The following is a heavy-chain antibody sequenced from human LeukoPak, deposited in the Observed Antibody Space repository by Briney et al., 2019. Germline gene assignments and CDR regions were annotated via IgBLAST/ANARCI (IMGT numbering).Heavy chain of an antibody. CDR1: GGTFSSYA. V-gene: IGHV1-69*05. CDR2: IIPIFGTA. J-gene: IGHJ4*02. Sequence: ASVKVSCKASGGTFSSYAISWVRQAPGQGLEWMGRIIPIFGTANYAQKFQGRVTITMDESTSTAYMELSSLRSEDTAVYYCAREFHDILTGYPYFDYWGQGTLVTVSS. CDR3: AREFHDILTGYPYFDY. D-gene: IGHD3-9*01.